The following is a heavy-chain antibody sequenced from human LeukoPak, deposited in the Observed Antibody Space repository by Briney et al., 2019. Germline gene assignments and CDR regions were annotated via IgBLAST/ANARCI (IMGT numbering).Heavy chain of an antibody. V-gene: IGHV1-69*13. CDR1: GGTFSSYA. CDR3: ARASGRNDILTGYYKDYYYYMDV. CDR2: IIPIFGTA. J-gene: IGHJ6*03. D-gene: IGHD3-9*01. Sequence: SVKVSCKASGGTFSSYAISWVRQAPGQGLEWMGGIIPIFGTANYAQKFQGRVTITADESTSTAYMELSSLRSEDTAVYYCARASGRNDILTGYYKDYYYYMDVWGKGTTVTVSS.